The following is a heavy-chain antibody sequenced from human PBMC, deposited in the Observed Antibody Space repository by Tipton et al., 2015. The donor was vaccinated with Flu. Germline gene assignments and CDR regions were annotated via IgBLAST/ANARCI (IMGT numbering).Heavy chain of an antibody. CDR1: GFTFNNYE. CDR2: ISSMSSAI. J-gene: IGHJ6*02. CDR3: TRGAPKRGLFGMDV. V-gene: IGHV3-48*03. Sequence: SLRLSCAASGFTFNNYELNWVRQAPGKGLEWIAYISSMSSAIYYADSVKGRVTISRDNARNSLYLQMHSLRVEDTALYYCTRGAPKRGLFGMDVWGQGTTVTVSS.